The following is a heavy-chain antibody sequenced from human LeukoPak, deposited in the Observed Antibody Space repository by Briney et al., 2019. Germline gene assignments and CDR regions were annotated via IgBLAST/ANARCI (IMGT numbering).Heavy chain of an antibody. CDR1: DGSISSYY. D-gene: IGHD6-19*01. Sequence: SETLSLTCTVSDGSISSYYWSWIRQPPGKGLEWIGFVFYAGSTNYNPSLKSRVTISVDTSKNQFSLRLNSVTAADTAVYYCASSTETNVYSSSRYGSRPLGFAYYYYMDVWGKGTTVTVSS. CDR3: ASSTETNVYSSSRYGSRPLGFAYYYYMDV. CDR2: VFYAGST. V-gene: IGHV4-59*01. J-gene: IGHJ6*03.